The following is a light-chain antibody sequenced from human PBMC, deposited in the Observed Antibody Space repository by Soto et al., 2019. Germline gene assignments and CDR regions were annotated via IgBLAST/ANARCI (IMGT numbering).Light chain of an antibody. CDR3: QQADSFPIT. J-gene: IGKJ5*01. V-gene: IGKV1-12*01. Sequence: DIQMTQSAASVSASVGDRDTISCRASEDINSRLAWYGQKPGNAPKLLIYAAFILQSGVPSRFSGYGSGTDFTLSISSLQPEDFATYYCQQADSFPITFGQGTRLEIK. CDR2: AAF. CDR1: EDINSR.